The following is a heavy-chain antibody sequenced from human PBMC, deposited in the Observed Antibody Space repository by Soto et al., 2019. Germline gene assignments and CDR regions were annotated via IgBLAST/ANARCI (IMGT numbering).Heavy chain of an antibody. V-gene: IGHV4-59*01. D-gene: IGHD1-26*01. J-gene: IGHJ4*02. CDR3: ERGSYGSYS. CDR2: FYHSGST. CDR1: GGSLGSYF. Sequence: ASETLSLTCTVSGGSLGSYFWSWIRQPPGQGLEWLGFFYHSGSTDYNPSIKSRVSISGDKPNNTVSLTLRSVTAADTAVYYCERGSYGSYSWGRGTLVTVSS.